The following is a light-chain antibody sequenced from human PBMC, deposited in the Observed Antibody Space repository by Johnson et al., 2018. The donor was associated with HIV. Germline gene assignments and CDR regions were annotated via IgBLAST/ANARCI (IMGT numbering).Light chain of an antibody. CDR2: ENN. CDR3: GTRDSSLSAHYV. Sequence: QSVLTQPPSVSAAPGQKVTISCSGSSSNIGNNYVSWYQQFPGTAPKLLIYENNKRPSGIPDRFSGSKSGTSATLGITGLQTGDEADDYCGTRDSSLSAHYVFGTGNKITVL. J-gene: IGLJ1*01. CDR1: SSNIGNNY. V-gene: IGLV1-51*02.